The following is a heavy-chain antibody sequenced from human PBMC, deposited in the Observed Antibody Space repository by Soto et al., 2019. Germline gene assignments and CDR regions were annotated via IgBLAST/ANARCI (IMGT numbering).Heavy chain of an antibody. CDR3: MRPNRGYPGDS. V-gene: IGHV3-9*01. CDR1: GFTFDDYA. Sequence: LRLSCAASGFTFDDYAMHWVRQAPGKGLEWVSGISWNSGSIGYADSVKGRFTISRDNAKNSLYLQMNSLRAEDTALYYCMRPNRGYPGDSWGQGTLVTVSS. D-gene: IGHD3-16*02. CDR2: ISWNSGSI. J-gene: IGHJ4*02.